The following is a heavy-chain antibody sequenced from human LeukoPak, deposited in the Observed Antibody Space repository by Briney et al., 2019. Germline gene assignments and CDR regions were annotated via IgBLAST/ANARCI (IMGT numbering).Heavy chain of an antibody. J-gene: IGHJ4*02. CDR2: INKDGSGT. CDR3: AKDRVWNSLDS. D-gene: IGHD1-7*01. Sequence: PGGSLRLSCAASGFTFSNFWMNWVRQAPGKGLVWVSRINKDGSGTDYADSVKGRFTISRDNAKNTLYLQMNSLKTEDTAVYYCAKDRVWNSLDSWGQGILVTVSS. CDR1: GFTFSNFW. V-gene: IGHV3-74*01.